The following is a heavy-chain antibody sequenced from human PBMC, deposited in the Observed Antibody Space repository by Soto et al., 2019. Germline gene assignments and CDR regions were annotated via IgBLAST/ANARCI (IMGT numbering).Heavy chain of an antibody. V-gene: IGHV3-74*01. J-gene: IGHJ4*02. CDR3: AKVAGIAAAGTNYFDY. CDR1: GLTISTYS. Sequence: GSPGLSCAASGLTISTYSMNSVRQVPGKGLVWVSRIKSDGSVTNYVDCVEGRFTISRDNAKNTLYLQMNSLRAEDTAVYYCAKVAGIAAAGTNYFDYWGQGSLVSVTS. CDR2: IKSDGSVT. D-gene: IGHD6-13*01.